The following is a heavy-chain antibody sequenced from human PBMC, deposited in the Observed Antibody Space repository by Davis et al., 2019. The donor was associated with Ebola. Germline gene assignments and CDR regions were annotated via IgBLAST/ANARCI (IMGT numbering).Heavy chain of an antibody. CDR1: GYNFPNYW. CDR2: IYPTDSDT. Sequence: GESLKISCKGSGYNFPNYWIAWVRQLPGKGLEWMGVIYPTDSDTRYSPSFQGQVTISADKSINTAYLQWSSLKALDTAMYYCARPYGGNAYFDYWGQGTLVTVSS. V-gene: IGHV5-51*01. J-gene: IGHJ4*02. CDR3: ARPYGGNAYFDY. D-gene: IGHD4-23*01.